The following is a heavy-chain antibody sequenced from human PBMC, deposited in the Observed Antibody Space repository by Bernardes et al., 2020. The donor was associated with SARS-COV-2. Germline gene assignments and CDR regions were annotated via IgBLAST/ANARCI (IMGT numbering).Heavy chain of an antibody. CDR1: GFTFSSYA. Sequence: GGSLRLSCASSGFTFSSYAMSWVRKAPGKGLEWVSAISGSGGSTYYADSVKGRFTISRDNSKNTLYLQMNSLRAEDTAVYYCAKVAELLWFGEPNTSFDYWGQGTLVTVSS. CDR2: ISGSGGST. CDR3: AKVAELLWFGEPNTSFDY. V-gene: IGHV3-23*01. D-gene: IGHD3-10*01. J-gene: IGHJ4*02.